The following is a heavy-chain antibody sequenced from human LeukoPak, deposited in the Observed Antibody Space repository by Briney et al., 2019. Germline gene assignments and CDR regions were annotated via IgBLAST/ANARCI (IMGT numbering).Heavy chain of an antibody. Sequence: PSETLSLTCAVYGGSFSGYYWSWIRQPPGKGLEWIGEINHSGSTNYNPSLKSRVTISVDTSKNQFSLKLSSVTAADTAVYYCARPLKYDSWGQGTLVTVSS. J-gene: IGHJ4*02. CDR2: INHSGST. D-gene: IGHD3-22*01. V-gene: IGHV4-34*01. CDR1: GGSFSGYY. CDR3: ARPLKYDS.